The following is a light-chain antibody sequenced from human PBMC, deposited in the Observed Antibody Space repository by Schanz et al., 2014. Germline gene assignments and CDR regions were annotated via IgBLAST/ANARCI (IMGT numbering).Light chain of an antibody. Sequence: QSALTQPRSVSGSPGQSVTISCAGTTSDVGGYNFVSWYQQHPGKAPKLMIYDVSKRPSGVPDRFSGSKSGNTASLTISGLQAEDEADYYCSSYADSSTLFGPGTKLTVL. CDR2: DVS. V-gene: IGLV2-11*01. J-gene: IGLJ1*01. CDR3: SSYADSSTL. CDR1: TSDVGGYNF.